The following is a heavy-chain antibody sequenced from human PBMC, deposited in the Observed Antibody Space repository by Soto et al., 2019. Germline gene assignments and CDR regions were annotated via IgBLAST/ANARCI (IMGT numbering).Heavy chain of an antibody. CDR3: ASPPIVGAANPPRQFDY. D-gene: IGHD1-26*01. V-gene: IGHV1-69*13. Sequence: GASVKVSCKASGGTLSSYAISWVRQAPGQGLEWMGGIIPIFGTANYAQKFQGRVTITADESTSTAYMELSSLRSEDTAVYYCASPPIVGAANPPRQFDYWGQGTLVTV. CDR1: GGTLSSYA. J-gene: IGHJ4*02. CDR2: IIPIFGTA.